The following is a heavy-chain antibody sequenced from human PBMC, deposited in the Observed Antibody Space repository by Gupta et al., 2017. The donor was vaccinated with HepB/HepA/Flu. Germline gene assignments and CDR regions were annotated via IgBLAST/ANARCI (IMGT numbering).Heavy chain of an antibody. J-gene: IGHJ6*02. D-gene: IGHD2-2*01. V-gene: IGHV5-51*01. CDR2: IYPGDSDT. CDR3: ALYQLPRREDYYYYYGMDV. Sequence: EVQLVQSGAEVKKPGESLKISCKGSGYSFTSYWIGWVRQMPGKGLEWMGIIYPGDSDTRYSPSFQGQVTISADKSISTAYLQWSSLKASDTAMYYCALYQLPRREDYYYYYGMDVWGQGTTVTVSS. CDR1: GYSFTSYW.